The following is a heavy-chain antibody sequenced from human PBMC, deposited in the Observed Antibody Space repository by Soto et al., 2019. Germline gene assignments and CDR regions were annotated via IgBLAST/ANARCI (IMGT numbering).Heavy chain of an antibody. V-gene: IGHV3-30*18. J-gene: IGHJ4*02. Sequence: QVQLVESGGGVVQPGRSLRLSCAASGFTFSYYAMHWVRQAPGKGLEWVAVISYDGSEKYYGDSVRGRFTISRDNSKNTRNLQMNSLRADDTGVYYCAKGLGELSPESYDYWGQGILITVSS. CDR3: AKGLGELSPESYDY. D-gene: IGHD3-16*02. CDR1: GFTFSYYA. CDR2: ISYDGSEK.